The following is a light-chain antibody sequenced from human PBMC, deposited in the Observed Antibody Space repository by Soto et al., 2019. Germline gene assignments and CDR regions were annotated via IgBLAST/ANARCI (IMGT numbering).Light chain of an antibody. V-gene: IGKV3-15*01. CDR1: QSVSIN. CDR2: GES. J-gene: IGKJ1*01. CDR3: QQYTIWPRT. Sequence: EIVMTQSPATLSVSPGERVTLSCRASQSVSINLAWYQQRPGQAPRLLIYGESTRATGIPARFSGSGSGTEFTLTISSLQSEDFAVYYCQQYTIWPRTFGQGTKVE.